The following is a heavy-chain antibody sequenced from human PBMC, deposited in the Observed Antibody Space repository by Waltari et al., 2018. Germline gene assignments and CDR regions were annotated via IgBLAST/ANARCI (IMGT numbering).Heavy chain of an antibody. Sequence: EVQLLESGGDLVQPGGSLRLSCAASGFTLSSSAMSWVRQAPGKGREWVSCISGSGGSTYYADSVKGRFTISRDNSKNTLFLQMSSLRGEDTAVYYCAKCTGMVTSDYFDYWGQGTLVTVSS. J-gene: IGHJ4*02. CDR3: AKCTGMVTSDYFDY. V-gene: IGHV3-23*01. D-gene: IGHD5-18*01. CDR1: GFTLSSSA. CDR2: ISGSGGST.